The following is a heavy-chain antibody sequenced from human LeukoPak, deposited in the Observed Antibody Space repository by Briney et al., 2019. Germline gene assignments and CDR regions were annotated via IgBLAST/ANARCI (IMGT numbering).Heavy chain of an antibody. CDR2: ISYDGSNK. V-gene: IGHV3-30-3*01. CDR1: GFTFSSYA. D-gene: IGHD3-3*01. CDR3: ARDARYYDFWSGYPRGYYYGMDV. J-gene: IGHJ6*02. Sequence: GGSLRLSCAASGFTFSSYAMHWVRQAPGKGLGWVAVISYDGSNKYYADSVKGRFTISRDNSKNTLYLQMNCLRAEDTAVYYCARDARYYDFWSGYPRGYYYGMDVWGQGTTVTVSS.